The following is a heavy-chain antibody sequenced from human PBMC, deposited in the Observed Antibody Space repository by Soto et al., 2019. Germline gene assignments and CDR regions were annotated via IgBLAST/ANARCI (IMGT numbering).Heavy chain of an antibody. CDR1: GGYISSAGSF. V-gene: IGHV4-31*03. Sequence: QVQLQESGPGLRKPSQTLFLTCTVSGGYISSAGSFWSWVRQHPGKGLEWIGYMSHSETTHYNSSLQNRITISIDTSKTQFSLNLDSLTAADTAVYYCARGYSRPDWFDSWGPGTLVIVSS. D-gene: IGHD5-12*01. CDR3: ARGYSRPDWFDS. J-gene: IGHJ5*01. CDR2: MSHSETT.